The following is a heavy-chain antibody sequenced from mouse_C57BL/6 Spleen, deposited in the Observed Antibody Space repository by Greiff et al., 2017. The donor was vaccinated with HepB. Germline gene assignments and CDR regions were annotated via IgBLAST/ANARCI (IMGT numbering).Heavy chain of an antibody. CDR2: IYPGDGDT. CDR1: GYAFSSYW. Sequence: LVESGAELVKPGASVKISCKASGYAFSSYWMNWVKQRPGKGLEWIGQIYPGDGDTNYNGKFKGKATLTADKSSSTAYMQLSSLTSEDSAVYFCEGSNYEGYFDVWGTGTTVTVSS. CDR3: EGSNYEGYFDV. V-gene: IGHV1-80*01. D-gene: IGHD2-5*01. J-gene: IGHJ1*03.